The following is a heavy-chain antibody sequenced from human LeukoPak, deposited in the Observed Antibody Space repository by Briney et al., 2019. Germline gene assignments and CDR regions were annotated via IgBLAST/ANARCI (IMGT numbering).Heavy chain of an antibody. CDR3: ARRPLNYYDSTNYSN. CDR1: GGSISSSSYY. J-gene: IGHJ4*02. Sequence: PSETLSLTCTVSGGSISSSSYYWGWIRQPPGKGLEWIGSIYYSGSTYYNPSLKSRVTISVDTSKNQFSLKLSSVTAADTAVYYCARRPLNYYDSTNYSNWGQGTLVTVSS. V-gene: IGHV4-39*01. CDR2: IYYSGST. D-gene: IGHD3-22*01.